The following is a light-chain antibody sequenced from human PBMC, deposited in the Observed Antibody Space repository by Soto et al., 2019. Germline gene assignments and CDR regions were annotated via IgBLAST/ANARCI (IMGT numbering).Light chain of an antibody. J-gene: IGLJ2*01. CDR1: KLGDKF. V-gene: IGLV3-1*01. CDR3: QAWDITTSNVV. Sequence: SYELTQPPSVSVSPGQTASITCSGYKLGDKFACWYQQRPGQSPVLVIYQNSKRPSGIPERFSGSNSGNTATLTISGTQPIDEADYYCQAWDITTSNVVFGGGTQLTVL. CDR2: QNS.